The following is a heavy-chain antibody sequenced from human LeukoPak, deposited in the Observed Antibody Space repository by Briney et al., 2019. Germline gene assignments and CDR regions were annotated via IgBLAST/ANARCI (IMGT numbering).Heavy chain of an antibody. V-gene: IGHV4-61*01. CDR3: ARVTVRGPYYFDY. Sequence: MPSETLSLTCTVSGGSVSSGSYDWSWIRQPPGKGLEWIGDIYYSGSTNYNPSLKSRVTISVDTSKNQFSLKLSSVTAADTAVYYCARVTVRGPYYFDYWGQGTLVTVSS. D-gene: IGHD3-10*01. CDR2: IYYSGST. J-gene: IGHJ4*02. CDR1: GGSVSSGSYD.